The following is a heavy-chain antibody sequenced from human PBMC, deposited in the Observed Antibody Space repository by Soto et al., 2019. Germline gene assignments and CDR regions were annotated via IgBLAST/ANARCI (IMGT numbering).Heavy chain of an antibody. D-gene: IGHD6-13*01. J-gene: IGHJ4*02. CDR3: AKERWAAAGTPTLDY. V-gene: IGHV3-23*01. CDR1: GFTFSSYA. CDR2: ISGGTSST. Sequence: EVQLLESGGGLVQPGGSLRLSCAASGFTFSSYAMSWVRQAPGKGLAWFAAISGGTSSTYYADSVKGRFTISRDNSKNTLYLQMNSLRAEDTAVYYCAKERWAAAGTPTLDYWCQGTLVTVSS.